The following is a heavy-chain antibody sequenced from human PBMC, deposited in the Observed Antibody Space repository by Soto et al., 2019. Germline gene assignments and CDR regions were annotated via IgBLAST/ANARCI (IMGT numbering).Heavy chain of an antibody. CDR1: GYSFTSYW. CDR2: IDPSDSYT. V-gene: IGHV5-10-1*01. Sequence: GASLKISCKGSGYSFTSYWISWVRQMPGKGLEWMGRIDPSDSYTNYSPSFQGHVTISADKSISTAYLQWSSLKASDTAMYYCARCPLITGTTFFGMDVWGQGTTVTVSS. D-gene: IGHD1-7*01. CDR3: ARCPLITGTTFFGMDV. J-gene: IGHJ6*02.